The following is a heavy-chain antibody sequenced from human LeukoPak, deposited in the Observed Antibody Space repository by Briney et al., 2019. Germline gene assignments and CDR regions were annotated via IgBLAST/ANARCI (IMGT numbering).Heavy chain of an antibody. CDR2: IIPIFGTA. Sequence: ASVKVSCKASGGTFSSYAISWVRQAPGQGLEWMGGIIPIFGTANYAQKFQGRVTITADESTSTAYMELRSLRSDDTAVYYCASYTGAFDIWGQGTMVTVSS. CDR3: ASYTGAFDI. V-gene: IGHV1-69*13. CDR1: GGTFSSYA. J-gene: IGHJ3*02.